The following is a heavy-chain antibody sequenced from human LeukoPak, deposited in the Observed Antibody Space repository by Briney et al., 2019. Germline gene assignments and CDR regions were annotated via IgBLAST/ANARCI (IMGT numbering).Heavy chain of an antibody. CDR3: ARADRLRGGPYLIGP. J-gene: IGHJ5*02. D-gene: IGHD2-21*01. CDR2: INLNNGDI. Sequence: ASVKVSCKASGYSFTDYYMHWVRQAPGQGLEWMGWINLNNGDIKSAQKFQGRVTMTRDTSITTVYMEVSWLTSDDTAIYYCARADRLRGGPYLIGPWGQGTLVTVSS. V-gene: IGHV1-2*02. CDR1: GYSFTDYY.